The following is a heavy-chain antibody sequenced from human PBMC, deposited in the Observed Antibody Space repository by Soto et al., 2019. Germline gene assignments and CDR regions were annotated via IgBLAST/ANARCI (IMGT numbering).Heavy chain of an antibody. CDR2: MNPNSGNT. V-gene: IGHV1-8*01. D-gene: IGHD4-17*01. CDR1: GYTFTSYD. CDR3: ARTLSGDNVDS. Sequence: QVQLVQSGAEVKKPGASVKVSCKASGYTFTSYDINWVRQATGQGLEWMGWMNPNSGNTGYAQKCQGRVTMTRNTSNSKAYMELSRQRSEEAYVYYCARTLSGDNVDSWGQGTLGTVSS. J-gene: IGHJ5*01.